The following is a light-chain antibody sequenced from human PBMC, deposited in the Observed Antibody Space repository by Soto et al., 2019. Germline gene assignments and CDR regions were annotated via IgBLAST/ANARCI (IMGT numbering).Light chain of an antibody. J-gene: IGKJ1*01. CDR3: QQGYRTWT. Sequence: IQMTQSPSCLSASVGERVTISCRTGQSVGIYLNWYQQKPGQAPKVLIYGAFTRHSGVPSRFSGSGAGTDFTLTISSLQPEDSATYYCQQGYRTWTFGQGTKVDI. CDR2: GAF. CDR1: QSVGIY. V-gene: IGKV1-39*01.